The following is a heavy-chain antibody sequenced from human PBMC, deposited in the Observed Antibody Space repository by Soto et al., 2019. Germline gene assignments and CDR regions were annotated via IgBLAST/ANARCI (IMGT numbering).Heavy chain of an antibody. CDR2: IYSSGST. CDR1: NYSISSGNW. CDR3: ARNSGSGWASDY. Sequence: PSETLSLTCAVSNYSISSGNWWGWIRQPPGKGLEWIGSIYSSGSTYYNPSLKSRVTMSVDTSKNQFSLKLSSVTAVDTAVYYCARNSGSGWASDYWGQGTLVTVSS. J-gene: IGHJ4*02. D-gene: IGHD6-19*01. V-gene: IGHV4-28*01.